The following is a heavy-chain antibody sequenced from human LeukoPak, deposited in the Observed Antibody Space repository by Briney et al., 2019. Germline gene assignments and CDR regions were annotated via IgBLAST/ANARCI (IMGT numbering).Heavy chain of an antibody. Sequence: SETLSLTCAVYGGSFSGYYWSWIRQPPGKGLEWIGEINHSGSTNYNPSLKSRVTISVDTSKNQFSLKLNSATAADTAVYYCARGVGYSYGIDYWGQGTLVTVSS. J-gene: IGHJ4*02. V-gene: IGHV4-34*01. D-gene: IGHD5-18*01. CDR3: ARGVGYSYGIDY. CDR1: GGSFSGYY. CDR2: INHSGST.